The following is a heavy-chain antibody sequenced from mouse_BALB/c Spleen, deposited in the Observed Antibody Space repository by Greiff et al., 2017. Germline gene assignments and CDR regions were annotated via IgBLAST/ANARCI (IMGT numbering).Heavy chain of an antibody. J-gene: IGHJ3*01. CDR2: SRNKANDYTT. V-gene: IGHV7-1*02. CDR3: ARDAGDYDVGWFAY. CDR1: GFTFSDFY. D-gene: IGHD2-4*01. Sequence: EVQVVESGGGLVQPGGSLRLSCATSGFTFSDFYMEWVRQPPGKRLEWIAASRNKANDYTTEYSASVKGRFIVSRDTSQSILYLQMNALRAEDTAIYYCARDAGDYDVGWFAYWGQGTLVTVSA.